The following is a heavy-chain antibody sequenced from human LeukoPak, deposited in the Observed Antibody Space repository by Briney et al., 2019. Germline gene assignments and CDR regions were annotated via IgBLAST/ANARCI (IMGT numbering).Heavy chain of an antibody. V-gene: IGHV1-69*06. CDR2: IIPIFGTA. CDR3: AREGSSSGRYYFDY. D-gene: IGHD6-6*01. Sequence: SVKVSCKASGGTFSSYATSWVRQAPGQGLEWMGGIIPIFGTANYAQKFQGRVTITADKSTSTAYMELSSLRSEDTAVYYCAREGSSSGRYYFDYWGQGTLVTVSS. J-gene: IGHJ4*02. CDR1: GGTFSSYA.